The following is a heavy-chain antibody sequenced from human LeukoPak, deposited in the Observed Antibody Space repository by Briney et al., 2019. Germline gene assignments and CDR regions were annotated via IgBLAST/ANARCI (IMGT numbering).Heavy chain of an antibody. Sequence: ASVKVSCKASGYTFTGYYMHWVRQAPGQGLEWMGWINPNSGGTNYAQKFQGRVAMTRDTSISTAYMELSRLRSDDTAVYYCARGSRPVYNLLTGKRYFDYWGQGTLLTVSS. D-gene: IGHD3-9*01. J-gene: IGHJ4*02. CDR1: GYTFTGYY. V-gene: IGHV1-2*02. CDR3: ARGSRPVYNLLTGKRYFDY. CDR2: INPNSGGT.